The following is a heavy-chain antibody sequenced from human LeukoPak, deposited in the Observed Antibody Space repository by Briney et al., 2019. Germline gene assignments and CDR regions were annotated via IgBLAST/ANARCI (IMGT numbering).Heavy chain of an antibody. Sequence: SETLSLTCTVSGGSISSGSYYWSWIRQPAGKGLEWIGRIYTSGSTNYNPSLKSRVTISVDTSKNQFSLKLSSVTAADTAVYYCARGPHQRGGLRGYYYYYMDVWGKGTTVTVSS. CDR2: IYTSGST. J-gene: IGHJ6*03. V-gene: IGHV4-61*02. D-gene: IGHD3-10*01. CDR3: ARGPHQRGGLRGYYYYYMDV. CDR1: GGSISSGSYY.